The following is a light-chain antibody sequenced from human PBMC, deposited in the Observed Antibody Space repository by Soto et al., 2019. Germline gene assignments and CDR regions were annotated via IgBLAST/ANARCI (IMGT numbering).Light chain of an antibody. CDR1: QDIDTS. CDR2: KAS. CDR3: QQYNIYPWT. V-gene: IGKV1-5*03. Sequence: DIQMTQSPSTLSGSVGDRVTITCRASQDIDTSLAWYQQKPGKAPKLLIYKASSLESGVPSRFSGSGSGTEFTLTISSLQPDDFATYYCQQYNIYPWTFGQGTKVDI. J-gene: IGKJ1*01.